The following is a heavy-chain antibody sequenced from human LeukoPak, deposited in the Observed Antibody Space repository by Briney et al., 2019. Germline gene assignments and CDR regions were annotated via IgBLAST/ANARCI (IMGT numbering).Heavy chain of an antibody. J-gene: IGHJ4*02. CDR2: INHSGRT. CDR1: GGSFSGYY. D-gene: IGHD2-15*01. Sequence: SETLSLTCAVYGGSFSGYYWSWIRQSPGKGLEWIGEINHSGRTTYNPSLKSRVAISVDTSKNKFSLWLNSVTAADTAVYYCATFYGGGIRDYWGQGTLVTVS. CDR3: ATFYGGGIRDY. V-gene: IGHV4-34*01.